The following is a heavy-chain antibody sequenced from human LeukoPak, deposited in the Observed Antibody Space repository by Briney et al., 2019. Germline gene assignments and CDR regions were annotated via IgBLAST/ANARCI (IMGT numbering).Heavy chain of an antibody. J-gene: IGHJ4*02. CDR1: GYTFTGYY. V-gene: IGHV1-2*02. CDR3: ATPERGYSGYDFGS. CDR2: INPNSAGT. D-gene: IGHD5-12*01. Sequence: GASVKVSCKASGYTFTGYYMHWVRQAPGQGLEWMGWINPNSAGTNYAQKFQGRVTMTRDTSISTAYMELSRLRSDDTAVYYCATPERGYSGYDFGSWGQGTLVTVSS.